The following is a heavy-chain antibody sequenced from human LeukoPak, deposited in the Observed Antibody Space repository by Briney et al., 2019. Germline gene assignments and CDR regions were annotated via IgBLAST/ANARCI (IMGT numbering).Heavy chain of an antibody. CDR2: IYYSGST. CDR1: GGSISSYY. Sequence: SETLSLTCTVSGGSISSYYWSWIRQPPGKGLEWIGYIYYSGSTNYNPSLKSRVTISVDTSKNQFSLKLTSVTAADTAVYYCARGLKQWLVNRYYFYMDVWGKGTTVTVPS. D-gene: IGHD6-19*01. CDR3: ARGLKQWLVNRYYFYMDV. J-gene: IGHJ6*03. V-gene: IGHV4-59*01.